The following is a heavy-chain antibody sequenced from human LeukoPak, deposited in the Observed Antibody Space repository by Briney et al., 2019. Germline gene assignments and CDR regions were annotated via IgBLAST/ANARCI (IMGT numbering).Heavy chain of an antibody. CDR2: IYYSGGT. D-gene: IGHD3/OR15-3a*01. J-gene: IGHJ4*02. V-gene: IGHV4-30-4*01. Sequence: SQTLSLTCTVSGGSISSGDYYWSWIRQPPGKGLEWIGYIYYSGGTYYNPSLKSRVTISVGTSKNQFSLKLSSVTAADTAVYYCARVDPGEGLVTFDYWGQGTLVTVSS. CDR1: GGSISSGDYY. CDR3: ARVDPGEGLVTFDY.